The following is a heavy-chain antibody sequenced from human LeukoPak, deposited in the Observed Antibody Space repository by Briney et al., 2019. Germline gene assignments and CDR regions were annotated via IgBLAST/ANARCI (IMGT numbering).Heavy chain of an antibody. CDR1: GFTFSIYA. J-gene: IGHJ4*02. CDR2: VSGSGHST. D-gene: IGHD3-9*01. Sequence: GRFLRLSCAASGFTFSIYAMSWVRQAPGKGLEWVSTVSGSGHSTFYADSVKGRFTISRDNSKNTLYLQMNSLRAEDTAVYYCAKARVLRYFDWLGRGTVNDYWGQGTLVTVSS. CDR3: AKARVLRYFDWLGRGTVNDY. V-gene: IGHV3-23*01.